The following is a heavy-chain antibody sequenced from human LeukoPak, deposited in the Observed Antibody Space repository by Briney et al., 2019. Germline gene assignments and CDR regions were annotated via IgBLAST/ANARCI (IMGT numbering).Heavy chain of an antibody. V-gene: IGHV4-38-2*02. CDR1: DSSISSGYY. CDR2: IYYGST. D-gene: IGHD1-26*01. J-gene: IGHJ4*02. CDR3: ARDSGSYYQGCYFDY. Sequence: PSETLSLTCTVSDSSISSGYYWGWIRQPPGKGLEWIGNIYYGSTYYNPSLKSRVTISIDTSKNQFSLKVSSVTAADTAVYYCARDSGSYYQGCYFDYWGQGTLVTVSS.